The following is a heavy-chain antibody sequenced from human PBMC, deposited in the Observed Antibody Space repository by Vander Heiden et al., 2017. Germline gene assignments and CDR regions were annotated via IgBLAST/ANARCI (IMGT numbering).Heavy chain of an antibody. CDR1: GFTSGGSG. Sequence: EVQLVESGGGLVQPGGSLRLSCAASGFTSGGSGMNWVRQAPGKGLEWVSYISSSSSTIYYADSVKGRFTISRDNAKNSLYLQMNSLRDEDTAVYYCARERGWDYGGIAGAFDIWGQGTMVTVSS. CDR2: ISSSSSTI. V-gene: IGHV3-48*02. D-gene: IGHD4-17*01. J-gene: IGHJ3*02. CDR3: ARERGWDYGGIAGAFDI.